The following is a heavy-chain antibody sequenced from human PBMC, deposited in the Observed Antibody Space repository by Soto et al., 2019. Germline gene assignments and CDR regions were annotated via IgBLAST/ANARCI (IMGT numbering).Heavy chain of an antibody. CDR2: ISYDGSNK. CDR3: ARTRDILTGYYYYYYYGMDV. J-gene: IGHJ6*02. V-gene: IGHV3-30-3*01. CDR1: GFTFSSYA. Sequence: GGSLRLSCAASGFTFSSYAMHWVRQAPGKGLEWVAVISYDGSNKYYADSVKGRFTISRDNSKNTLYLQMNSLRAEDTAVYYCARTRDILTGYYYYYYYGMDVWGQGTTVTV. D-gene: IGHD3-9*01.